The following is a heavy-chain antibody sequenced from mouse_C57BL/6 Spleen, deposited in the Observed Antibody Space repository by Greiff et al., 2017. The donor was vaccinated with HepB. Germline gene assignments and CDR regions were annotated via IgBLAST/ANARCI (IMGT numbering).Heavy chain of an antibody. V-gene: IGHV1-53*01. D-gene: IGHD1-1*01. CDR2: INPSNGGT. CDR3: ARSPITTVVAFDC. Sequence: QVQLHQPGTELLKPGSSVKLSCKASGYTFTSYLMHWVKQRPGQGLEWIGNINPSNGGTNYNEKFKSKATLTVDKSSSTAYMQLSSLTSEDSAVYYCARSPITTVVAFDCWGQGTTLTVSS. CDR1: GYTFTSYL. J-gene: IGHJ2*01.